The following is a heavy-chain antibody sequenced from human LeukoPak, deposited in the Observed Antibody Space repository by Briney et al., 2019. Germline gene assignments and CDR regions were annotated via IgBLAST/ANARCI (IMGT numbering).Heavy chain of an antibody. D-gene: IGHD3-10*01. CDR3: AKAPFGSGSYYVNF. Sequence: PGGSLRLSCVASGFSFSTYGMSWVRQAPGKGLEWVSAIRGAGDITDYADSVKGRFTISRDNSKSMLYLQMSGLRAEDTAIYYCAKAPFGSGSYYVNFWGQGTLVTVSS. CDR1: GFSFSTYG. CDR2: IRGAGDIT. J-gene: IGHJ4*02. V-gene: IGHV3-23*01.